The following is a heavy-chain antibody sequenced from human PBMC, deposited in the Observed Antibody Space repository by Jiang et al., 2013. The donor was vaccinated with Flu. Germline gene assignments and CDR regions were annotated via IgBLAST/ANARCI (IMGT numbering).Heavy chain of an antibody. CDR2: INTNTGNP. CDR3: ARDRWVVRGVITPQVWFDP. Sequence: SELKKPGASVKVSCKASGYTFTSYAMNWVRQAPGQGLEWMGWINTNTGNPTYAQGFTGRFVFSLDTSVSTAYLQICSLKAEDTAVYYCARDRWVVRGVITPQVWFDPWGQGTLVTVSS. CDR1: GYTFTSYA. V-gene: IGHV7-4-1*01. D-gene: IGHD3-10*01. J-gene: IGHJ5*02.